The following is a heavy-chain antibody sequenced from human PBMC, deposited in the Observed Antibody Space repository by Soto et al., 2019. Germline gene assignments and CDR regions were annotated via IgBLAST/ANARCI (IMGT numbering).Heavy chain of an antibody. CDR1: GFTFSSYA. Sequence: PGGSLRLSCAASGFTFSSYAMSWVRQAPGKGPEWVSTITGSGGSTYYADSVKGRFTISRDNSKNTLYLQMNSLRAEDTAVYYFAKHRGPAGKYGMDVWGQGTTVTVSS. CDR3: AKHRGPAGKYGMDV. CDR2: ITGSGGST. D-gene: IGHD2-2*01. V-gene: IGHV3-23*01. J-gene: IGHJ6*02.